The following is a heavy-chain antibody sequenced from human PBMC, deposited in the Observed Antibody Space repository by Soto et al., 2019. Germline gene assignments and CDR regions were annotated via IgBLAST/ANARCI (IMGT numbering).Heavy chain of an antibody. J-gene: IGHJ4*02. V-gene: IGHV3-23*01. CDR1: GFTFRSYA. CDR3: FATIDY. CDR2: ILVGATAT. Sequence: GGSLRLSCAASGFTFRSYAMSWVRQAPGKGLEWVSAILVGATATHYADTSKNQFSLKLSSVTAADSAVYYCARGHYDFWSGYFATIDYWGQGTLVTVSS. D-gene: IGHD3-3*01.